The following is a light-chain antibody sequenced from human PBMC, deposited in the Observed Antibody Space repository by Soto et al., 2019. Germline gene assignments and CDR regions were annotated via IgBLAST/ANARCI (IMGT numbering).Light chain of an antibody. CDR2: EDN. V-gene: IGLV6-57*04. J-gene: IGLJ2*01. CDR3: QSYDSNLVV. Sequence: NFMLTRPHSVSESPGKTVTIACTRSSGSIASNYVQWYQQRPGSAPTTVIYEDNQRPSGVPDRFSGSIDSSSNSASLTISGLKTEDEADYYCQSYDSNLVVFGGGTKLTVL. CDR1: SGSIASNY.